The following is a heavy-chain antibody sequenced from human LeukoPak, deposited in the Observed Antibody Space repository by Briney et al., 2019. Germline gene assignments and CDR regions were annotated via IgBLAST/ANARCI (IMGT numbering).Heavy chain of an antibody. D-gene: IGHD3-22*01. J-gene: IGHJ4*02. V-gene: IGHV3-23*01. CDR1: GFTFSSYA. Sequence: GGSLRLSCAASGFTFSSYAMSWVRQAPGKGLEWVSAISGSGGSTYYADSVKGRFTISRDNSKNTLYLQMNSLRAEDTAVYYCAKDRGYYDSSGPIYYFDYWGQGTLVTVSS. CDR2: ISGSGGST. CDR3: AKDRGYYDSSGPIYYFDY.